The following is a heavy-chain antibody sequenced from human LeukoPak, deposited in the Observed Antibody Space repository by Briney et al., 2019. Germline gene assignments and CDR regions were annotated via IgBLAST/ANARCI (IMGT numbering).Heavy chain of an antibody. J-gene: IGHJ4*02. CDR1: GDPMNNEW. CDR3: TRDLGSHPGF. V-gene: IGHV4-4*02. CDR2: IFHTGST. Sequence: SETLSLTCVVFGDPMNNEWWSWVRQPPGKGLEWIGEIFHTGSTNYNPSLKSRVSMSVAKSTNRFSLTLTSVTAADTAVYYCTRDLGSHPGFWGQGTLVTVSS. D-gene: IGHD6-13*01.